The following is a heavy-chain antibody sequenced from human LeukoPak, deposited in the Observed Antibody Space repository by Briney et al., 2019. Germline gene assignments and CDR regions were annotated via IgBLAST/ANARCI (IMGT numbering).Heavy chain of an antibody. J-gene: IGHJ6*02. CDR3: AKAISPRLDYYYGMDV. V-gene: IGHV3-23*01. CDR1: GFTFTAYW. Sequence: GGSLRLSCAASGFTFTAYWMHWVRQTPGKGLEWVSAISGSGGSTYYADSVKGRFTISRDNSKNTLNLQMKSLRAEDTAVYFCAKAISPRLDYYYGMDVWGQGTTVTVSS. CDR2: ISGSGGST. D-gene: IGHD3-3*01.